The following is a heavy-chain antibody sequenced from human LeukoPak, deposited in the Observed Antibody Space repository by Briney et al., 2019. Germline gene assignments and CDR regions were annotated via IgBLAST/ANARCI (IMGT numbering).Heavy chain of an antibody. J-gene: IGHJ6*02. Sequence: GASVKVSCKASGYTFTSYDINWVRQATGQGLEWMGWMNPNSGNTGYAQKFQGRVTITRNTSISTAYMELSSLRSEDTAVYYCARDGRYLVLLSPGDDFHSHKDVWGHGTTVTISS. CDR2: MNPNSGNT. CDR3: ARDGRYLVLLSPGDDFHSHKDV. CDR1: GYTFTSYD. D-gene: IGHD2/OR15-2a*01. V-gene: IGHV1-8*03.